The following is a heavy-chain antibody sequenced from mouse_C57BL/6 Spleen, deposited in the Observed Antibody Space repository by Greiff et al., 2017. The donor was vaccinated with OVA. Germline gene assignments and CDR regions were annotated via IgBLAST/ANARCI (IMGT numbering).Heavy chain of an antibody. CDR2: IWSDGST. D-gene: IGHD2-3*01. CDR1: GFSLTSYG. J-gene: IGHJ1*03. Sequence: VKLVESGPGLVAPSQSLSITCTVSGFSLTSYGVHWVRQPPGKGLEWLVVIWSDGSTTYNSALKSRLSISKDNSKSQVFLKMNSLQTDDTAMYYCARQGVYDGYYVYFDVWGTGTTVTVSS. V-gene: IGHV2-6-1*01. CDR3: ARQGVYDGYYVYFDV.